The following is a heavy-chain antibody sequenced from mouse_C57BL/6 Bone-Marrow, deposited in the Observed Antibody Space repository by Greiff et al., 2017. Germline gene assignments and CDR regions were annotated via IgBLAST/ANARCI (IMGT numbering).Heavy chain of an antibody. CDR3: TTPYDYGDYYAMDY. V-gene: IGHV14-4*01. CDR1: GFNIKDDY. J-gene: IGHJ4*01. Sequence: VQLQQSGAELVRPGASAKLSCTASGFNIKDDYMHWVKQRPEQGLEWIGWIDPENGDTEYASKFQGKATITADTSSNTAYLQLSSLTSDDTAVYYCTTPYDYGDYYAMDYWGQGTSVTVSS. CDR2: IDPENGDT. D-gene: IGHD2-4*01.